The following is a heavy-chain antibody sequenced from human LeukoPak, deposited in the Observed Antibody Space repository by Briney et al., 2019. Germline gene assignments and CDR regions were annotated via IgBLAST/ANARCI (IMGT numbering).Heavy chain of an antibody. CDR2: ISVSSSYL. D-gene: IGHD5-18*01. CDR3: ARERGYSYGYSDY. Sequence: GGTLRLSCAASGFTFSSYGMSWVRQAPGKGLEWVSAISVSSSYLYYADSVKGRFTISRDNAKNSLYLQMNSLRAEDTAVYYCARERGYSYGYSDYWGQGTLVTVSS. V-gene: IGHV3-21*01. CDR1: GFTFSSYG. J-gene: IGHJ4*02.